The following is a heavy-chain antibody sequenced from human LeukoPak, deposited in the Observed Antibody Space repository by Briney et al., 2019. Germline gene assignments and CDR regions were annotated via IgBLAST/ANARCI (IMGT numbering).Heavy chain of an antibody. J-gene: IGHJ5*02. CDR1: GFTFSSYD. Sequence: GMSLRLSCAASGFTFSSYDMHWVRQGTGKGLEWVSRIGIAGDTYYPDSVKGRFTISRENAKNSLYLQMNSLRAGDTAVYYCVRDRGAVAGRGFDPWGQGTLVTVSS. CDR2: IGIAGDT. D-gene: IGHD6-13*01. CDR3: VRDRGAVAGRGFDP. V-gene: IGHV3-13*04.